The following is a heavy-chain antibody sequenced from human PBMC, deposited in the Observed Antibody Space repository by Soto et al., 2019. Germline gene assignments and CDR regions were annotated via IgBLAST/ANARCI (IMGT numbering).Heavy chain of an antibody. CDR1: GGSISSSSYY. J-gene: IGHJ4*02. Sequence: SETLSLTCTVSGGSISSSSYYWGWIRQPPGKGLEWIGSIYYSGSTYYNPSLKSRVTISVDTSKNQFSLKLSSVTAADTAVYYCAKHQPTCSSAPQIDYWGQGTLVTSPQ. D-gene: IGHD6-25*01. CDR3: AKHQPTCSSAPQIDY. V-gene: IGHV4-39*01. CDR2: IYYSGST.